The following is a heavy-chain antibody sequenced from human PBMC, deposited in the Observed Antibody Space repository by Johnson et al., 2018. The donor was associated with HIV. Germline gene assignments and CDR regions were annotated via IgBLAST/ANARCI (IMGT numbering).Heavy chain of an antibody. Sequence: MQLVESGGGVVRPGGSLRLSCAASGFTVSTNYMSWIRQAPGKGLEWVSVIYSGDTTYYADSVKGRFTISRDNAKNSLYLQMNSLRAEDTAVYYCARTPSLPGAFDIWGQGTMVTVSS. CDR1: GFTVSTNY. CDR3: ARTPSLPGAFDI. V-gene: IGHV3-66*01. J-gene: IGHJ3*02. CDR2: IYSGDTT.